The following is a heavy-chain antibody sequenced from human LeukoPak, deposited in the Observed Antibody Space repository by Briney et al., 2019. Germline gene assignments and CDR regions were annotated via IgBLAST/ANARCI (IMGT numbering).Heavy chain of an antibody. Sequence: PGGTLRLSCVASGFTFSTYGMSWVRQAPGKGLEWVSYISSRSATIYYADSVKGRFTISRDNAKNSLYLQMNSLRAEDTAVYYCARDPLSSSSFDLWGQGTLVTVSS. CDR2: ISSRSATI. CDR1: GFTFSTYG. V-gene: IGHV3-48*01. CDR3: ARDPLSSSSFDL. D-gene: IGHD6-13*01. J-gene: IGHJ4*02.